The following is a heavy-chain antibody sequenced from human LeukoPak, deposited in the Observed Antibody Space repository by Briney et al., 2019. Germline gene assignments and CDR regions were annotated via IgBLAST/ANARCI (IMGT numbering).Heavy chain of an antibody. Sequence: GGSLRLSCAASGFTFSSYGMHWVRQAPGKGLEWVAFIRYDGSNKYYADSVKGRFTISRDNSKNTLYLQMNSLRAEDTAVYYCAKETYGDYGAFGYWGQGTLVTVSS. V-gene: IGHV3-30*02. J-gene: IGHJ4*02. CDR2: IRYDGSNK. D-gene: IGHD4-17*01. CDR3: AKETYGDYGAFGY. CDR1: GFTFSSYG.